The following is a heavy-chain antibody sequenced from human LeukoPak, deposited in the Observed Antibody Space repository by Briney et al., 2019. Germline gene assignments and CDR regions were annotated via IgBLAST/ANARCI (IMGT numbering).Heavy chain of an antibody. J-gene: IGHJ4*02. Sequence: ASVKVSCKASGGTFNSYAISWVRQAPGQGLEWMGGIIPIFGTANYAQKFQGRVTITADESTSTAYMELSSLRSEDTAVYYCARDPYCGGDCYWDYWGQGTLVTVSS. D-gene: IGHD2-21*02. CDR2: IIPIFGTA. CDR1: GGTFNSYA. CDR3: ARDPYCGGDCYWDY. V-gene: IGHV1-69*13.